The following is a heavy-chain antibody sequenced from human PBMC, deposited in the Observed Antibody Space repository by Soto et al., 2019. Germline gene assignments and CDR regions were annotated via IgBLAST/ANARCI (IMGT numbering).Heavy chain of an antibody. CDR3: ARDRGIVARADWFDP. Sequence: EVQLVESGGGLVQPGGSLRLSCAASGFTFSSYWMSWVRQAPGKGLEWVANIKQDGSEKYYVDSVKGRFTISRDNAKNSLYLQMNSLRAEDTAVYYCARDRGIVARADWFDPGAREPWSPSPQ. CDR2: IKQDGSEK. D-gene: IGHD5-12*01. CDR1: GFTFSSYW. J-gene: IGHJ5*02. V-gene: IGHV3-7*01.